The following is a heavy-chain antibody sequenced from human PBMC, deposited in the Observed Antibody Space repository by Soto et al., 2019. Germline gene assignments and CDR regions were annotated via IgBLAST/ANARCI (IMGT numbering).Heavy chain of an antibody. D-gene: IGHD6-13*01. CDR2: ISGSGGST. CDR3: AKIGYSGSWYDY. Sequence: EVQLLESGGGLVQPGGSLRLSCAASGFTFSSYAMSWVRQTPGKGLEWVSAISGSGGSTYYADSVKGRFTISRDNSKNTLYLQMNSLRAEDTAVYYCAKIGYSGSWYDYWGQRTLVTVSS. V-gene: IGHV3-23*01. CDR1: GFTFSSYA. J-gene: IGHJ4*02.